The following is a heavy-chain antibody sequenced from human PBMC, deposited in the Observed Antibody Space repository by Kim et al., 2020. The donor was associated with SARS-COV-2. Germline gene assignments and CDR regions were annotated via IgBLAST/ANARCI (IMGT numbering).Heavy chain of an antibody. CDR1: GFTFSSYA. D-gene: IGHD6-19*01. V-gene: IGHV3-23*01. CDR3: AGARGVIAVAGDY. CDR2: ISGSGGST. J-gene: IGHJ4*02. Sequence: GESLRLSCAASGFTFSSYAMSWVRQAPGKGLEWVSAISGSGGSTYYADSVKGRFTISRDNSKNTLYLQMNSLRAEDTAVYYCAGARGVIAVAGDYWGQGTLVTVSS.